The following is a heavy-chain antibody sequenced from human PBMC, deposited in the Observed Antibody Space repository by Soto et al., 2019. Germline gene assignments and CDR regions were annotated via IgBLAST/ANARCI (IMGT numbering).Heavy chain of an antibody. J-gene: IGHJ6*03. V-gene: IGHV3-7*01. CDR1: GFSFSDYW. D-gene: IGHD2-2*01. CDR2: IKQDGSEK. CDR3: ARSRAGRTAASYYDYMDV. Sequence: EVQLVESGGGLVQPGGSLRLSCAAAGFSFSDYWMTWVRQPPGKGLEWVANIKQDGSEKYNADSVKGRFTISRDNAKSSLYLQMNSLRAEDTAVYYCARSRAGRTAASYYDYMDVWGKGTTVTVSS.